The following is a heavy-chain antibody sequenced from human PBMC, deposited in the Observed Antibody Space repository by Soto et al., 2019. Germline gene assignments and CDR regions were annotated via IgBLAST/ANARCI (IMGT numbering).Heavy chain of an antibody. CDR1: GFTFSSYS. J-gene: IGHJ4*02. CDR2: ISSSSSTI. Sequence: GGSLRLSCAASGFTFSSYSMNWVRQAPGKGLEWVSYISSSSSTIYYADSVKGRFTISRDNAKNSLYLQMNSLRAEDTAVYYCARIAAAVNFDYWGQGTLVTVSS. CDR3: ARIAAAVNFDY. V-gene: IGHV3-48*01. D-gene: IGHD6-13*01.